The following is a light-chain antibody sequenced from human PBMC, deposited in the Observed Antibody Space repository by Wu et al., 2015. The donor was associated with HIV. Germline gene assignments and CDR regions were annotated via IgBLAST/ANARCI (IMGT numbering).Light chain of an antibody. CDR3: QQLSTYPRT. CDR1: QDIRDY. J-gene: IGKJ5*01. Sequence: IQLTQSPPSLSASVGDRITITCRASQDIRDYSAWYQQKPGEAPKLLIYAASTLQSGVPSRFSGSGSGTDFTLTISSLRPEDFAAYYCQQLSTYPRTFGQGTDWRLN. CDR2: AAS. V-gene: IGKV1-9*01.